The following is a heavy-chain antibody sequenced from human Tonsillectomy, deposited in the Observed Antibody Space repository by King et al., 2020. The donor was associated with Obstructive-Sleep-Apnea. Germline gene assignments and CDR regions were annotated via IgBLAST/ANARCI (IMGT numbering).Heavy chain of an antibody. Sequence: VQLVESGGGLVQAGGSLRLSCTASGFTVSSNYMSWVRQAPGKGVEWVSVIYSGGGTYYAESVKGPFTISRHNCKNTVYLQMNSLRTEDTAVYFCARGSGNYYDSSGYYYPFDYWGQGTLVTVSS. CDR1: GFTVSSNY. J-gene: IGHJ4*02. D-gene: IGHD3-22*01. CDR3: ARGSGNYYDSSGYYYPFDY. V-gene: IGHV3-53*04. CDR2: IYSGGGT.